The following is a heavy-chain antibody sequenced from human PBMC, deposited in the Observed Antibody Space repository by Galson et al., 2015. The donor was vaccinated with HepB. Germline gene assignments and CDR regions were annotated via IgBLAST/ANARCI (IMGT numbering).Heavy chain of an antibody. V-gene: IGHV1-18*01. CDR3: AVRAGTWPYYFDY. CDR2: ISTNNGKT. Sequence: SVKVSCKASGYPFTSYGLSWLRQAPGQGLEYMGWISTNNGKTHYAQKLQGRVTMTTDTSSTTAYMELKSLRSDDTAVYYSAVRAGTWPYYFDYWGQGTLVAVSS. J-gene: IGHJ4*02. CDR1: GYPFTSYG. D-gene: IGHD3-10*01.